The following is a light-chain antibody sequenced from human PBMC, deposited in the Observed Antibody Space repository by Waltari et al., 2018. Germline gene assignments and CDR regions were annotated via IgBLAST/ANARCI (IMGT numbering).Light chain of an antibody. V-gene: IGKV1-5*03. Sequence: DIQMTQSPSTLSASVGDRVTITCRASQSISTWLAWYQQKPGKAPNLLIYKASTLESGVPSRVRGSGSGTEFTLTISSLQPDDFATYYCQQYKTYWTFGQGTKVEIK. CDR1: QSISTW. CDR3: QQYKTYWT. J-gene: IGKJ1*01. CDR2: KAS.